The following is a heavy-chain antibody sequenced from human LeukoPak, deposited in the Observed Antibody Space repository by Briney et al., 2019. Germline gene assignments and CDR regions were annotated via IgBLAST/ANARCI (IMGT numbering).Heavy chain of an antibody. CDR2: VNPNSGDT. CDR3: ARRLTTSQDLDY. V-gene: IGHV1-2*02. D-gene: IGHD2-2*01. CDR1: VYTFTAHY. J-gene: IGHJ4*02. Sequence: APVKVSCTSSVYTFTAHYMYWVRQAPGQGLEWMGWVNPNSGDTNYAQKFQGRATMTRDTSISTAYMDLNRLTSDDTAVYYCARRLTTSQDLDYWGQGTLVTVSS.